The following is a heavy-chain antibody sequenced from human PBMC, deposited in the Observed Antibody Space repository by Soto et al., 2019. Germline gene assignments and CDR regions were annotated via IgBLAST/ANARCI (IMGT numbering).Heavy chain of an antibody. CDR2: IYYSGSI. Sequence: QVQLQESGPGLVKPSETLSLTCTVSGGSINPYYWSWIRQPPGKGLEWIGFIYYSGSINYNPSLKRRVPISVDTSQNQFSLKLASVTAADTAVYYCARPRSSGYAGEFDYWGQGILVTVSS. CDR1: GGSINPYY. J-gene: IGHJ4*02. CDR3: ARPRSSGYAGEFDY. V-gene: IGHV4-59*01. D-gene: IGHD3-22*01.